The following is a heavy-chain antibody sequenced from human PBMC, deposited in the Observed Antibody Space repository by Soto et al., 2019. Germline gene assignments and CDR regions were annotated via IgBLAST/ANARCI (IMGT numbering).Heavy chain of an antibody. CDR3: AKDRVIQLLPIWPDP. J-gene: IGHJ5*02. V-gene: IGHV3-30*18. CDR1: GFSFSKYG. Sequence: QVHLVESGGGVLQPGTSLRLSCVASGFSFSKYGMHWVRQAPGKGLEWVAFVSSDGNNKYYADSVKGRFTISRDNSKNTVYLQVDSLRLDETAIYYCAKDRVIQLLPIWPDPWGQGTLVTVSS. CDR2: VSSDGNNK. D-gene: IGHD2-2*01.